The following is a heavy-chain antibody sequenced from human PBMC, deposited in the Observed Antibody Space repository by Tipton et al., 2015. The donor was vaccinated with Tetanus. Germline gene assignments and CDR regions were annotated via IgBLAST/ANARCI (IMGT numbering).Heavy chain of an antibody. Sequence: QLVQSGGEVKKPGESLKISCKGSGYIFNNYWIGWVRQKPGKGLEWMGIIYPGDSDTRYSPSFQRRVTISVEKSINTAYLQWSSLKASDTYMFYCARAHCTDGVCNFGFWGQGALVTVAS. J-gene: IGHJ4*02. CDR3: ARAHCTDGVCNFGF. CDR2: IYPGDSDT. D-gene: IGHD2-8*01. CDR1: GYIFNNYW. V-gene: IGHV5-51*01.